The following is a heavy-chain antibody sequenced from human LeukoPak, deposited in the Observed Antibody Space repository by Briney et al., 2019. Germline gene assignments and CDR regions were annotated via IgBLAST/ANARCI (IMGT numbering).Heavy chain of an antibody. CDR1: GYSIRSDVC. D-gene: IGHD6-13*01. Sequence: PSETLSLTCAVSGYSIRSDVCWGWIRQPPGKGLEWIGSIYQSGSTHYNPSLKSRVTISIDTSKNQFSLKLSSMTAADTAVYYCARNSSWYFDYWGQGTLVTVSS. CDR3: ARNSSWYFDY. CDR2: IYQSGST. J-gene: IGHJ4*02. V-gene: IGHV4-38-2*01.